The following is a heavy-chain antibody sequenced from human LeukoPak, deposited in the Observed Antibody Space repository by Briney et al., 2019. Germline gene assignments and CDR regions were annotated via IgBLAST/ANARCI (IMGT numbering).Heavy chain of an antibody. CDR2: INHSGST. CDR3: ARGQGGYSYGI. Sequence: SETLSLTCAVYGGSFSGYYWSWIRQPPGKGLEWIGEINHSGSTNYNPSLRSRVTISVDTSKNQFSLKLSSVTAADTAVYYCARGQGGYSYGIWGQGTLVTVSS. V-gene: IGHV4-34*01. J-gene: IGHJ4*02. D-gene: IGHD5-18*01. CDR1: GGSFSGYY.